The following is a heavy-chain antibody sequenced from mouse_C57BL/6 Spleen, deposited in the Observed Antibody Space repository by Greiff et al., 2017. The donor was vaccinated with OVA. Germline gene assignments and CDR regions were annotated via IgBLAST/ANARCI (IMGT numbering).Heavy chain of an antibody. Sequence: EVQLQPSGPELVKPGASVKISCKASGYSFTDYNMNWVTQSNGKSLEWIGVINPNYGTTSYNPKFKGKATLTVDQSSSTAYIQINSLTSEDSAVYYCARERYYYHPFDYWGQGTTLTVSS. CDR3: ARERYYYHPFDY. D-gene: IGHD1-1*01. CDR2: INPNYGTT. CDR1: GYSFTDYN. V-gene: IGHV1-39*01. J-gene: IGHJ2*01.